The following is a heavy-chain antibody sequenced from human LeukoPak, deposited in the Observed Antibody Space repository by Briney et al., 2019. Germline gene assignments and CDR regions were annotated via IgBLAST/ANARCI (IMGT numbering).Heavy chain of an antibody. CDR3: ARSQNYYGSGDY. V-gene: IGHV4-61*01. CDR1: GGSVSNGNYH. CDR2: IYYSGST. Sequence: SETLSLTCTVSGGSVSNGNYHWSWLRQPPGKALEWIGYIYYSGSTYYNPSLEGRVTISVDTSKNQFSVKLSSVTTADTAVYYCARSQNYYGSGDYWSQGTLVTVSS. J-gene: IGHJ4*02. D-gene: IGHD3-10*01.